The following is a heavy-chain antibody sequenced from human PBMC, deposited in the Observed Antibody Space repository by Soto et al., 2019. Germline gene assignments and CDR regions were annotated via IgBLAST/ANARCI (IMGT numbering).Heavy chain of an antibody. J-gene: IGHJ4*02. CDR3: ARRYGGTFDY. CDR1: GGSISSGGYY. Sequence: SETLSLTCTVSGGSISSGGYYWSWIRQHPGKGLEWIGYIYYSGSTYYNPSLKSRVTISVDTSKNQFSLKLSSVTAADAAVYYCARRYGGTFDYWGQGTLVTVSS. D-gene: IGHD2-15*01. V-gene: IGHV4-31*03. CDR2: IYYSGST.